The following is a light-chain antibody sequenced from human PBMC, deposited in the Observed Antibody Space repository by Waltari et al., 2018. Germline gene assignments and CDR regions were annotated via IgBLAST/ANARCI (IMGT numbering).Light chain of an antibody. CDR2: SNS. Sequence: QSVLTQPPSVSGAPGQRVTIPCTGSSSHIGAGYDVPWYQHLPGTAPKPLIYSNSNRPSGVPDRFSGSKSGTSASLAITGLQAEDEADYYCQSYDSSLSGYVFGTGTKVTVL. CDR3: QSYDSSLSGYV. CDR1: SSHIGAGYD. J-gene: IGLJ1*01. V-gene: IGLV1-40*01.